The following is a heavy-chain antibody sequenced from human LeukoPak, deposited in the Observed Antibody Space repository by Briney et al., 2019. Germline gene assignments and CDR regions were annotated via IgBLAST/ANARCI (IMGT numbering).Heavy chain of an antibody. CDR3: AREGVDWNHSVYYFDY. CDR1: GYSFTTYY. V-gene: IGHV1-2*02. CDR2: INPSGGST. J-gene: IGHJ4*02. Sequence: ASVKVSCKASGYSFTTYYMHWVRLAPGQGLEWMGIINPSGGSTNYAQKFQGRVTMTRDTSISTAYMELSRLRSDDTAVYYCAREGVDWNHSVYYFDYWGQGTLVTVSS. D-gene: IGHD1-1*01.